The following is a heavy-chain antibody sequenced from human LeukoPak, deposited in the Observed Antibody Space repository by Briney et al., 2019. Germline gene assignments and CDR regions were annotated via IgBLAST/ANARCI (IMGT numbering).Heavy chain of an antibody. CDR2: IIPIFRTA. J-gene: IGHJ4*02. CDR1: GGTFRSFA. V-gene: IGHV1-69*13. CDR3: AKTTVWYCSSSDCRGLDY. D-gene: IGHD2-2*01. Sequence: SVKVSCKASGGTFRSFAISWVRQAPGQGLEWMGGIIPIFRTANYAQKFQGRVTITADESTSTAYMELSSLRSEDTAVYYCAKTTVWYCSSSDCRGLDYWGQGTPVTVSS.